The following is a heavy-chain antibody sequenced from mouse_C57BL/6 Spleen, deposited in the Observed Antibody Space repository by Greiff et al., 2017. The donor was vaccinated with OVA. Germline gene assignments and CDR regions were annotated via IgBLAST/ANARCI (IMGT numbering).Heavy chain of an antibody. J-gene: IGHJ1*03. CDR2: IHPNSGST. D-gene: IGHD6-1*01. V-gene: IGHV1-64*01. CDR3: ARSGLGYPLGYFDV. CDR1: GYTFTSYW. Sequence: QVQLKQPGAELVKPGASVQLSCKASGYTFTSYWMHWVKQRPGQGLEWIGMIHPNSGSTNYNEKFKSKATLTVDKSSSTAYMQLSSLTSEDSAVYYCARSGLGYPLGYFDVWGTGTTLTVSS.